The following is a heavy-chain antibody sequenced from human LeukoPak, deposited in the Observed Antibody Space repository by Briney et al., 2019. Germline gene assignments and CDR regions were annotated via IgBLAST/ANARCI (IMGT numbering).Heavy chain of an antibody. CDR3: AKERMDYYDSSGPDAFDI. CDR2: ISWNSGSI. D-gene: IGHD3-22*01. V-gene: IGHV3-9*01. CDR1: GFTFDDYA. Sequence: SLRLSCAASGFTFDDYAMHWVRQAPGKGLEWVSGISWNSGSIGYADSVKGRFTISRDNSKNTLYLQMNSLRAEDTAVYYCAKERMDYYDSSGPDAFDIWGQGTMVTVSS. J-gene: IGHJ3*02.